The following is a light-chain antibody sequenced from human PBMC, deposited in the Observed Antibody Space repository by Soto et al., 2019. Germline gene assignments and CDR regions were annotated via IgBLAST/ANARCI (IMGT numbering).Light chain of an antibody. Sequence: AIQLTQSPSSLSASVGDRVTITCRASQGISSALAWYQQKPGKAPKLLIYDASSLESGVPSRFSGSGTGTDLTLTISTLQPEDFATYYCQQLNSYALTFCGRTKVDIK. CDR3: QQLNSYALT. V-gene: IGKV1-13*02. CDR1: QGISSA. CDR2: DAS. J-gene: IGKJ4*01.